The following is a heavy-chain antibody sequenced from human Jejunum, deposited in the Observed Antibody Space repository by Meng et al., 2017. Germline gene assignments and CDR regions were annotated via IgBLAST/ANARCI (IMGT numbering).Heavy chain of an antibody. Sequence: QGQLVKFGSELKNPGDSVKVSCKASGYTFITYAIHWGRQAPGQGLEWMGWINTNTGSPTYAQGLTGRFVFSLDTSLSTAFLQISSLKPEDTAIYYCAKKTQGSSGYFDYWGQGTLVTVSS. J-gene: IGHJ4*02. CDR2: INTNTGSP. CDR1: GYTFITYA. V-gene: IGHV7-4-1*02. CDR3: AKKTQGSSGYFDY. D-gene: IGHD2-8*02.